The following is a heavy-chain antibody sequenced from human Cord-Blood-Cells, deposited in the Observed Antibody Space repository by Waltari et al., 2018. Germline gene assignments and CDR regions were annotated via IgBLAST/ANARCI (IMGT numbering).Heavy chain of an antibody. Sequence: QVQLQESGPGLVKPSETLSLTCTVAGGPISSYYMSWIRQPPGKGLEWMGYIYYSGSTNYHPSLKSRVTISVDPSKNQFSLKLSSVPAADTAVYYCARPHGSGSYYYFDYWGQGTLVTVSS. CDR1: GGPISSYY. V-gene: IGHV4-59*08. D-gene: IGHD3-10*01. CDR2: IYYSGST. J-gene: IGHJ4*02. CDR3: ARPHGSGSYYYFDY.